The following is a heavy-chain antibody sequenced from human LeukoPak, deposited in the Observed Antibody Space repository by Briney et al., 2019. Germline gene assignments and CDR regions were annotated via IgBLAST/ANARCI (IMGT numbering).Heavy chain of an antibody. J-gene: IGHJ4*02. CDR1: GFTSSSYV. D-gene: IGHD2-15*01. CDR3: AKVLFEGCSGGTCYFFDY. CDR2: ISSSGSTT. V-gene: IGHV3-23*01. Sequence: GGSLRLSCAASGFTSSSYVMTWVRQAPGKGLEWVSGISSSGSTTYYADSVKGRFTVSRHNSKNTLYLQMNSLRDEDTALYYCAKVLFEGCSGGTCYFFDYWGQGTLVTVSS.